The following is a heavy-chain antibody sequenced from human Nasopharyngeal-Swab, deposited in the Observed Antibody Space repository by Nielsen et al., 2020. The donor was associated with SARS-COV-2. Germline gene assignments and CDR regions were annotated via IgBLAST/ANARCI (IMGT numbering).Heavy chain of an antibody. Sequence: ASVKVSCKASGFPFTTYDINWVRQASGQGPEWMGWMTPKTGYTGYAQKFQGRVTLTWTTSISTAYMDLSSLTSEDTAVYYCARGGPVAFDYWGQGSLVIVSS. CDR2: MTPKTGYT. J-gene: IGHJ4*02. CDR3: ARGGPVAFDY. D-gene: IGHD6-19*01. V-gene: IGHV1-8*01. CDR1: GFPFTTYD.